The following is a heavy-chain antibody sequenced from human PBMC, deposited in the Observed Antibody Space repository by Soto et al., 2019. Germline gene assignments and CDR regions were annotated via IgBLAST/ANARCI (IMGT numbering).Heavy chain of an antibody. D-gene: IGHD3-3*01. CDR3: ARGTQEAGGLAMFFGVVTLYYFDY. J-gene: IGHJ4*02. Sequence: ASVKVSCKASGYTFTSYDINWVRQATGQGLEWMGWMNPNSGNTGYAQKFQGRVTMTMNTSISTAYMELNSLRSEDTAVYYCARGTQEAGGLAMFFGVVTLYYFDYWGQGTLVTVSS. CDR1: GYTFTSYD. V-gene: IGHV1-8*01. CDR2: MNPNSGNT.